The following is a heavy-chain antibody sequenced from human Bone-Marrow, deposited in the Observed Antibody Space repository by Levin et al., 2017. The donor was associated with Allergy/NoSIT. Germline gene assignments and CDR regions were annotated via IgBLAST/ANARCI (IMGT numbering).Heavy chain of an antibody. D-gene: IGHD6-19*01. V-gene: IGHV6-1*01. CDR1: GDSVSSNTAA. Sequence: SETLSLTCAISGDSVSSNTAAWSWIRQSPSRGLEWLGRTYYRSKWYNDYAVSVQSRITINPDTSKNQFSLLLSSVTPEDTAVYYCARGSYTSVWFWGQGTLVTVSS. CDR2: TYYRSKWYN. J-gene: IGHJ4*02. CDR3: ARGSYTSVWF.